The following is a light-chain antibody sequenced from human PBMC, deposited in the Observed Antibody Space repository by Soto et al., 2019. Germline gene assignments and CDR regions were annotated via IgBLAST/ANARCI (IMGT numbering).Light chain of an antibody. CDR2: GTS. J-gene: IGKJ5*01. V-gene: IGKV3-20*01. CDR1: QSVSSSY. Sequence: IVLTQSPATLSLSPGKRATLSCRASQSVSSSYLAWYQHKPGQAPRLLIAGTSSRATGIPDRFSGSGSGTDFTLTISRLEPEDFAVYYCQQYGSSPITFGQGTRLEI. CDR3: QQYGSSPIT.